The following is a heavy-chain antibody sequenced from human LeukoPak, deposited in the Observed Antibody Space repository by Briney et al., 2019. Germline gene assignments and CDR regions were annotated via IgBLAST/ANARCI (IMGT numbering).Heavy chain of an antibody. CDR2: IYYSGST. J-gene: IGHJ5*02. D-gene: IGHD3-16*02. V-gene: IGHV4-59*11. Sequence: SETLSLTCSVSGDSISSHYWSWIRQPPGKGLEWIGYIYYSGSTDYNPSLKSRVTISIDTSKNQFSLQLNSVTPEDTAVYYCARNVRLGSGELSFAPFKNWFDPWGQGTLVTVSS. CDR3: ARNVRLGSGELSFAPFKNWFDP. CDR1: GDSISSHY.